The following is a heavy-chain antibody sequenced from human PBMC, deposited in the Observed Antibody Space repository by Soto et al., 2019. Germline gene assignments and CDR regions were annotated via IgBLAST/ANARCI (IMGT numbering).Heavy chain of an antibody. CDR3: VRGRGYSRIVGATIYYYYYGMDV. D-gene: IGHD1-26*01. CDR2: INHSGST. CDR1: GGSFSGYY. J-gene: IGHJ6*02. V-gene: IGHV4-34*01. Sequence: SETLSLTCAVYGGSFSGYYWSWIRQPPGKGLEWIGEINHSGSTNYNPSLKSRVTISVDTSKNQFSLKLSSVTAADTAVYYCVRGRGYSRIVGATIYYYYYGMDVWGQGTTVTVSS.